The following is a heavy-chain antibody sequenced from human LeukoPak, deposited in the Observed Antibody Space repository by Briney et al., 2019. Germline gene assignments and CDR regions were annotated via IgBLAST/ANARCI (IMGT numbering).Heavy chain of an antibody. CDR2: ISSSSSYI. CDR1: GFTFSSYS. Sequence: GGSLRLSCAASGFTFSSYSMNWVRQAPGKGLEWVSSISSSSSYIYYADSVKGRFIISRDNAKNSLYLQMNSLRAEDTAVYYCARAGGYDLSDAFDIWGQGTMVTVSS. CDR3: ARAGGYDLSDAFDI. V-gene: IGHV3-21*01. D-gene: IGHD5-12*01. J-gene: IGHJ3*02.